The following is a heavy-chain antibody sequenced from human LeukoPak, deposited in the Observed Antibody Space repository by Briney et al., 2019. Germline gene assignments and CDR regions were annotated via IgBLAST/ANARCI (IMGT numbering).Heavy chain of an antibody. V-gene: IGHV3-23*01. Sequence: PGPSLRLSCAASGFTFSNYAMSWVRHPAGRGLEWVSAITGSGGNTYYADCVNGRFTISRDNSKNTVFLQMNSLRAEDTAVYYCAKWGDYDVLTGYYVSDYWGQGTLVTVSS. CDR3: AKWGDYDVLTGYYVSDY. D-gene: IGHD3-9*01. J-gene: IGHJ4*02. CDR1: GFTFSNYA. CDR2: ITGSGGNT.